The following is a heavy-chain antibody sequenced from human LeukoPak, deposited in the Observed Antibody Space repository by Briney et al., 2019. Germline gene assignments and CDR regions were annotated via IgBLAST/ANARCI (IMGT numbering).Heavy chain of an antibody. CDR1: GFTFSSSW. J-gene: IGHJ4*02. CDR3: ARGNQQLPRSTPDY. Sequence: GGSLRLSCAVSGFTFSSSWMHWVRQAPGKGLVWVSHIKTDGSTTAYADSVKGRFTISRDNAKNTLYLQMNSLRAEDTGVYYCARGNQQLPRSTPDYWGPGNPGHRLL. CDR2: IKTDGSTT. V-gene: IGHV3-74*01. D-gene: IGHD2-2*01.